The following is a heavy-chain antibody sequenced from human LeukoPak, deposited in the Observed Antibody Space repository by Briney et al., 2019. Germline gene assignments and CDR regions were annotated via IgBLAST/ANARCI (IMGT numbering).Heavy chain of an antibody. CDR3: ASGYDSSGYIPLAY. CDR1: GGSFSGYY. J-gene: IGHJ4*02. V-gene: IGHV4-34*01. D-gene: IGHD3-22*01. Sequence: SETLSLTCAVYGGSFSGYYWSWIRQPPGKGLEWIGEINHSGSTNYNPSLKSRVTISVDTSKNQFSLKLSSATAADTTVYYCASGYDSSGYIPLAYWGQGTLVTVSS. CDR2: INHSGST.